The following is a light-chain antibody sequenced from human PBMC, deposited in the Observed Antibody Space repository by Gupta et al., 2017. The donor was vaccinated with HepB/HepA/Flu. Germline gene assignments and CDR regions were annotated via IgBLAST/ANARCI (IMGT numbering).Light chain of an antibody. CDR3: QQYNSYPLT. CDR1: QSISSW. V-gene: IGKV1-5*03. J-gene: IGKJ4*01. CDR2: KGS. Sequence: DIQMTQSPSTLSASVGDRVTIPCRASQSISSWLAWYQQKPGKAPKLLIYKGSSLESGVPSRFSGSGSGTEFTLTISSMQPDDFATYYCQQYNSYPLTCGGGTKVEIK.